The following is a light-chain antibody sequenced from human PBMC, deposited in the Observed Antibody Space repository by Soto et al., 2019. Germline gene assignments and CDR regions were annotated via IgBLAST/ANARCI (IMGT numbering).Light chain of an antibody. CDR3: TSNAGSINLV. CDR2: EVS. CDR1: SSDIGAYNY. V-gene: IGLV2-8*01. Sequence: QSVLTQPPSASGSPGQSVTISCTGTSSDIGAYNYVSWYQQHPGKAPKLMIYEVSKRPSGVPDRFSGSKSGNTASLTVSGLQDEDEADYYCTSNAGSINLVFGGGTKVTVL. J-gene: IGLJ2*01.